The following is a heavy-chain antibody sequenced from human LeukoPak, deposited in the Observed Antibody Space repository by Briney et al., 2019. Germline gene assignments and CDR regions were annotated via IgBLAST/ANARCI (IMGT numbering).Heavy chain of an antibody. D-gene: IGHD6-19*01. CDR2: ISYDGSNK. J-gene: IGHJ4*02. V-gene: IGHV3-30-3*01. CDR3: ARGEPLYSSGWQSGSTRY. CDR1: GFTFSSYA. Sequence: GGSLRLSCAASGFTFSSYAMHWVRQAPGKGLEWVAVISYDGSNKYYADSVKGRFTISRDNSKNTLYLQMNSLRAEDTAVYYCARGEPLYSSGWQSGSTRYWGQGTLVTVSS.